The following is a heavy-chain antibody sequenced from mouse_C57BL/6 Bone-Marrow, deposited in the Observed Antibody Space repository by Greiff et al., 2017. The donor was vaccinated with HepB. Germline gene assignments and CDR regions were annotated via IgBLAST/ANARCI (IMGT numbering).Heavy chain of an antibody. V-gene: IGHV5-4*01. CDR1: GFTFSSYA. CDR3: ARDYGSSYAY. D-gene: IGHD1-1*01. Sequence: EVKVVESGGGLVKPGGSLKLSCAASGFTFSSYAMSWVRQTPEKRLEWVATISAGGSYTYYPDDVKGRFTISRDNAKNNLYLQMSHLKSEDTAMYYCARDYGSSYAYWGQGTLVTVSA. J-gene: IGHJ3*01. CDR2: ISAGGSYT.